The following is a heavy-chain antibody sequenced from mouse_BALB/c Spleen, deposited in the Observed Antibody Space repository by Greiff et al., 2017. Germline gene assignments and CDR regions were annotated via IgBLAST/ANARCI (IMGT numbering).Heavy chain of an antibody. Sequence: EVQGVESGGGLVKPGGSLKLSCAASGFTFSSYTMSWVRQTPEKRLEWVATISSGGSYTYYPDSVKGRFTISRDNAKNTLYLQMSSLKSEDTAMYYCTRAITHAMDYWGQGTSVTVSS. CDR3: TRAITHAMDY. V-gene: IGHV5-6-4*01. CDR2: ISSGGSYT. CDR1: GFTFSSYT. D-gene: IGHD1-1*01. J-gene: IGHJ4*01.